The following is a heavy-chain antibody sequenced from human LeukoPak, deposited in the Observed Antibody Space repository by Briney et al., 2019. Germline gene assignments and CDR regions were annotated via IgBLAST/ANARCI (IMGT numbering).Heavy chain of an antibody. J-gene: IGHJ4*02. D-gene: IGHD6-13*01. V-gene: IGHV4-34*01. CDR1: GGSFSGYY. Sequence: SETLSLTCGVYGGSFSGYYWSWIREPPGKGLGWMGEINNSGTNYNPSLKSRVTISVDTSKDQFSLTLSSVTAADTAVYYCARTPGGMTVGGTFVYWGQGTLVTVSA. CDR3: ARTPGGMTVGGTFVY. CDR2: INNSGT.